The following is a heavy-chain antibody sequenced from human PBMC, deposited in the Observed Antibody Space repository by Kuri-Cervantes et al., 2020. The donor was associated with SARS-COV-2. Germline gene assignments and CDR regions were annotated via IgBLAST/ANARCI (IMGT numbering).Heavy chain of an antibody. CDR3: ARDLGYSYGENFNY. D-gene: IGHD5-18*01. J-gene: IGHJ4*02. CDR1: GGSISSSSYY. CDR2: IYYSGST. Sequence: GSLRLSCTVSGGSISSSSYYWGWIRQPPGKGLEWIGSIYYSGSTYYNPSLKSRVTISVDTSKNQFSLKLSSVTAADTAVYFCARDLGYSYGENFNYWGQGTLVTVSS. V-gene: IGHV4-39*07.